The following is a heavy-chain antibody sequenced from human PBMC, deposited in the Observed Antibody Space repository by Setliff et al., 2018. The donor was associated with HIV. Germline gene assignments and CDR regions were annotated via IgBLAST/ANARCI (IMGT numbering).Heavy chain of an antibody. CDR3: ASTYYYDSLHFHH. CDR1: GYSISSHY. Sequence: KPSETLSLTCTVSGYSISSHYWSWIRQPPGKELEWIGYIYYSGSTNYNPSLKSRVTMSVDTSKNQFSLKLSSVTAADTAVYYCASTYYYDSLHFHHWGQGTLVTVSS. CDR2: IYYSGST. J-gene: IGHJ1*01. V-gene: IGHV4-59*11. D-gene: IGHD3-22*01.